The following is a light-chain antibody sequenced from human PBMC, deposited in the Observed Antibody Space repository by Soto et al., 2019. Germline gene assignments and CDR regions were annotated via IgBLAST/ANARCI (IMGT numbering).Light chain of an antibody. CDR2: KAS. CDR1: QSVTDW. J-gene: IGKJ5*01. CDR3: QQYNTYSPYT. V-gene: IGKV1-5*03. Sequence: DIQMTQSPSTLSASIGDRVTITCRASQSVTDWLAWYQLKPGKAPKVLIYKASSLESGVPSRFSGSGSGTEFTLTISSLQPDDFATYYCQQYNTYSPYTFGQGTRLEI.